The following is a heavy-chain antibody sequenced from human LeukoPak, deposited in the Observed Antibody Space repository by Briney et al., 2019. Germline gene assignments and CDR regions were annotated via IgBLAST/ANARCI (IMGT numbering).Heavy chain of an antibody. D-gene: IGHD2-8*01. J-gene: IGHJ3*02. Sequence: ASVKVSCKASGGTFSSYAISWVRQAPGQGLEWMGGIIPIFGTANYAQKLQGRVTMTTDTSTSTAYMELRSLRSDDTAVYYCARVRSSMRAFDIWGQGTMVTVSS. CDR3: ARVRSSMRAFDI. CDR2: IIPIFGTA. V-gene: IGHV1-69*05. CDR1: GGTFSSYA.